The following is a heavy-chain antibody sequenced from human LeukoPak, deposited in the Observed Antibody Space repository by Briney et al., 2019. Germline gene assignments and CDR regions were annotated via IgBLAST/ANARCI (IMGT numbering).Heavy chain of an antibody. V-gene: IGHV3-21*01. J-gene: IGHJ4*02. CDR1: GFTFRSYA. CDR2: ISSSSSYI. D-gene: IGHD1-26*01. Sequence: GGSLRLSCAASGFTFRSYAMSWVRQAPGKGLEWVSSISSSSSYIYYADSVKGRFTISRDNAKNSLYLQMNSLRAEDTAVYYCARIVVGDHDYWGQGTLVTVSS. CDR3: ARIVVGDHDY.